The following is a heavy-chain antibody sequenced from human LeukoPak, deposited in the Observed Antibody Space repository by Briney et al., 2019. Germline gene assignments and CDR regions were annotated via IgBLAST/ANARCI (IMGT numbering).Heavy chain of an antibody. CDR1: GYTFTGYY. Sequence: GASVKVSYKASGYTFTGYYMHWVRQAPGQGLEWMGWINPNSGGTNYAQKFQGRVTMTRDTSISTAYMELSRLRSDDTAVYYCASTSLLIAVAGDYYYDMDVWGQGTTVTVSS. V-gene: IGHV1-2*02. D-gene: IGHD6-19*01. CDR3: ASTSLLIAVAGDYYYDMDV. J-gene: IGHJ6*02. CDR2: INPNSGGT.